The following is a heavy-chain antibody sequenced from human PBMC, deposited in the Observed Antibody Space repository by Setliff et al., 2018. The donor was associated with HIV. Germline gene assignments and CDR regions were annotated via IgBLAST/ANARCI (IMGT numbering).Heavy chain of an antibody. Sequence: GESLKISCKGSGYSSTSYWINWVRQMPGKGLEWMAVIYPDESDSRYSPSFRGQVTISADKSINTAYLQWSSLKASDTAMYYCARVDMGYYYDSSGYSHFDHWGQGTLVTVSS. V-gene: IGHV5-51*01. CDR3: ARVDMGYYYDSSGYSHFDH. CDR2: IYPDESDS. J-gene: IGHJ4*02. CDR1: GYSSTSYW. D-gene: IGHD3-22*01.